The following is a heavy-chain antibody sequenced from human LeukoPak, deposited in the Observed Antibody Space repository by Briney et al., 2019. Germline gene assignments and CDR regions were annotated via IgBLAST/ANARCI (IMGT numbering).Heavy chain of an antibody. CDR1: GYTLTELS. CDR2: FDPEDGET. Sequence: ASVNVSCKVSGYTLTELSMHWARQAPGKGLEWMGGFDPEDGETIYAQKFQGRVTMTEDTSTDTAYMELSSLRSDDTAVYYCARDTINQFVTIFGVALGTFDIWGQGTMVTVSS. D-gene: IGHD3-3*01. J-gene: IGHJ3*02. CDR3: ARDTINQFVTIFGVALGTFDI. V-gene: IGHV1-24*01.